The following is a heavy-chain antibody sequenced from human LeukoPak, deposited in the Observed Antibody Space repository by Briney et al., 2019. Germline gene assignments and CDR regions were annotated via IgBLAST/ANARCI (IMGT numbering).Heavy chain of an antibody. Sequence: GESLKISCKGSGYSFTSYWIGWVRQMPGKGLEWMGIIHPGDSDTRYSPSFQGQVTISADKSISTAYLQWSSLKASDTAMYYCARRTIGAHSAYEPVFDYWGQGTLVSVSS. CDR3: ARRTIGAHSAYEPVFDY. CDR2: IHPGDSDT. J-gene: IGHJ4*02. V-gene: IGHV5-51*01. D-gene: IGHD5-12*01. CDR1: GYSFTSYW.